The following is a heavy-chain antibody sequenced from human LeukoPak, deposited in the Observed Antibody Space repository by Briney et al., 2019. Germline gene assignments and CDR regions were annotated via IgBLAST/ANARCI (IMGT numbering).Heavy chain of an antibody. CDR2: NYYSGST. V-gene: IGHV4-59*01. J-gene: IGHJ5*02. Sequence: SETLSLTCTVSGGSISSYYWSWIRQPPGKGLEWIGYNYYSGSTNYNPSLKSRVTISVDTSKNQFPLKLSSVTAADTAVYYCARANGSGSYSTRWFDPWGQGTLVTVSS. CDR3: ARANGSGSYSTRWFDP. D-gene: IGHD3-10*01. CDR1: GGSISSYY.